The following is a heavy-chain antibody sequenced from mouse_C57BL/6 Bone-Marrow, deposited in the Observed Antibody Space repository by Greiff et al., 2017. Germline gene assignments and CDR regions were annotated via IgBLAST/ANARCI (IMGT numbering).Heavy chain of an antibody. CDR2: IYPGGGYT. Sequence: VQLQQSGAELVRPGTSVKMSCKASGYTFTNYWIGWAKQRPGHGLEWIGDIYPGGGYTNYNEKFKGKATLTADKSSSTAYMQFSSLTSEDSAIYYCAWLYYYGSSYVDYWGQGTTLTVSS. CDR1: GYTFTNYW. J-gene: IGHJ2*01. CDR3: AWLYYYGSSYVDY. V-gene: IGHV1-63*01. D-gene: IGHD1-1*01.